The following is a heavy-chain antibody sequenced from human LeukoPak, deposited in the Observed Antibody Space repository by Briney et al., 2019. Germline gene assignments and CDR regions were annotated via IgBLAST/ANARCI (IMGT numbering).Heavy chain of an antibody. CDR1: GFTVSSNY. D-gene: IGHD3-9*01. CDR2: IYSGGST. J-gene: IGHJ4*02. CDR3: ARTLTGYYLFDY. V-gene: IGHV3-66*02. Sequence: GGSLRLSCAASGFTVSSNYTSWVRQAPGKGLEWVSVIYSGGSTYYADSVKGRFTISRDNSKNTLYLQMNSLRAEDTAVYYCARTLTGYYLFDYWGQGTLVTVSS.